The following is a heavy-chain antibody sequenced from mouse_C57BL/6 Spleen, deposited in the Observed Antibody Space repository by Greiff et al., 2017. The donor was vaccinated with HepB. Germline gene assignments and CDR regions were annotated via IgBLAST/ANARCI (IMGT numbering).Heavy chain of an antibody. CDR3: ARNDYDEAY. V-gene: IGHV5-17*01. D-gene: IGHD2-4*01. CDR1: GFTFSDYG. CDR2: ISSGSSTI. J-gene: IGHJ3*01. Sequence: EVKLVESGGGLVKPGGSLKLSCAASGFTFSDYGMHWVRQALEKGLEWVAYISSGSSTIYYADTVKGRFTISRANAKNTLFLQMTSLRSEDTAMYYCARNDYDEAYWGQGTLVTVSA.